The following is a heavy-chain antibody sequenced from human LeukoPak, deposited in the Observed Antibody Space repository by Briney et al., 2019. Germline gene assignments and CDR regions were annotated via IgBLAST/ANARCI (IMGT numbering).Heavy chain of an antibody. CDR3: GRRVAGSGYRDS. CDR2: IYSSGSA. D-gene: IGHD3-22*01. J-gene: IGHJ4*02. Sequence: SETLSLTCTVSGASINNNFWTWIRQPPGKGLEWIGYIYSSGSANYNPSLKSRVIISGDTSKNQISLNLTSVTAADTAVYYCGRRVAGSGYRDSWGQGTLVTVSS. V-gene: IGHV4-59*08. CDR1: GASINNNF.